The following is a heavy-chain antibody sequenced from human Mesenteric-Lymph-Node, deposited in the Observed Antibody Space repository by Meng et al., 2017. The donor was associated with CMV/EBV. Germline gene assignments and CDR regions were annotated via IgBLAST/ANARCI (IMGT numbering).Heavy chain of an antibody. V-gene: IGHV3-48*04. Sequence: GESLKISCAASGFTFSSYSMNWVRQAPGKGLEWVSYISSSGSTIYYADSVKGRFTISRDNAKNSLYLQMNSLRAEDTAVYYCARVDSAVVPAAPDYWGQGTLVTVSS. CDR1: GFTFSSYS. D-gene: IGHD2-2*01. CDR2: ISSSGSTI. CDR3: ARVDSAVVPAAPDY. J-gene: IGHJ4*02.